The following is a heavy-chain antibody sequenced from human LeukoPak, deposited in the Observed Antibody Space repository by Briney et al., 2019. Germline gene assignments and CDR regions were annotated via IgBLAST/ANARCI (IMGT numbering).Heavy chain of an antibody. V-gene: IGHV5-51*01. J-gene: IGHJ4*02. CDR2: IYPGDSDT. Sequence: GESLKISCKGSGYTFTNYWIGWVRQVPGKGLEWMGIIYPGDSDTRYSPSFQGQVTISVDKSISTAYLQWSSLKASDTAMYYCARPYSSGWYGDFDSWGQGTLVTVSS. CDR3: ARPYSSGWYGDFDS. CDR1: GYTFTNYW. D-gene: IGHD6-19*01.